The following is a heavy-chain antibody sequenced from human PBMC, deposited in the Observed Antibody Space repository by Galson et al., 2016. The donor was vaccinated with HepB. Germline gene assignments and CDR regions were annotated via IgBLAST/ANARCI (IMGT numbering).Heavy chain of an antibody. CDR1: GYSFSSSW. V-gene: IGHV5-10-1*01. CDR3: ARHIGYNRGSYAGNWLDP. Sequence: QSGAEVKKPGESLRISCKGSGYSFSSSWISWVRQMPGKGLEWMGKIDPSDSEATYSPSVQGHVTMSIDKSMSTAFLEWSSLRASDTAVYYCARHIGYNRGSYAGNWLDPWGRGTRVTISS. D-gene: IGHD1-14*01. J-gene: IGHJ5*02. CDR2: IDPSDSEA.